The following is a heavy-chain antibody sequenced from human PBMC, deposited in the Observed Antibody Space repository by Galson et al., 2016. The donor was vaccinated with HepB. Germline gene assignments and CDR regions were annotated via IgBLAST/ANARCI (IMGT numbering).Heavy chain of an antibody. V-gene: IGHV4-30-2*01. J-gene: IGHJ4*02. CDR3: ARLRPYGSGSYWGYYFDY. Sequence: TLSLTCAVSGGSISSGPYSWSWIRQPPGKGLEWIGEINHSGSTNYNPSLKSRVTISVDTSKNQFSLKLSSVTAADTAVYYCARLRPYGSGSYWGYYFDYWGQGILATVSS. CDR2: INHSGST. D-gene: IGHD3-10*01. CDR1: GGSISSGPYS.